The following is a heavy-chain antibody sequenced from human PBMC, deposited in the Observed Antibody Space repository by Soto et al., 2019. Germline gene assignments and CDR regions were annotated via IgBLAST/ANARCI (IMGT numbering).Heavy chain of an antibody. CDR2: INHSGST. V-gene: IGHV4-34*01. D-gene: IGHD2-21*02. CDR1: GGSFSGYY. Sequence: SETLSLTCAVYGGSFSGYYWSWIRQPPGKGLEWIGEINHSGSTNYNPSLKSRVTISVDTSKNQFSLKLSSVTAADTAVYYCARTRELVVVTASPVSHEDAYDIWGQGTMVTVSS. CDR3: ARTRELVVVTASPVSHEDAYDI. J-gene: IGHJ3*02.